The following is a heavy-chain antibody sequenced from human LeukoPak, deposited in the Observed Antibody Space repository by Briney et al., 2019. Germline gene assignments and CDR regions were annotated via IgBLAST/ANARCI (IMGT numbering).Heavy chain of an antibody. V-gene: IGHV3-11*01. CDR1: GFTFSDYY. D-gene: IGHD6-13*01. CDR2: ITGSGSTI. CDR3: ARRQGGSSWFFDY. Sequence: PGGSLRLSCAASGFTFSDYYMTWIRQAPGKGLEWVPFITGSGSTIYYADSVKGRFTISRDNAKNSLYLQMNSLRAEDTAVYYCARRQGGSSWFFDYWGQGTLVTVSS. J-gene: IGHJ4*02.